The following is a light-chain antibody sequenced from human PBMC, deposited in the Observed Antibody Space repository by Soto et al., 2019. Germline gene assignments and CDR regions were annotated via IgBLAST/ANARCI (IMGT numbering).Light chain of an antibody. CDR3: AAWDDSLSGPNWV. J-gene: IGLJ3*02. CDR1: SSNIGSKY. CDR2: SNN. V-gene: IGLV1-47*02. Sequence: QSVLTQPPSASGTPGQRVTISCSGSSSNIGSKYVYWYQQLPGTAPKLLIYSNNQRPSGVPDRFSGSKSGTSASLAISGLRSEDEADYYCAAWDDSLSGPNWVFGGGTKLTVL.